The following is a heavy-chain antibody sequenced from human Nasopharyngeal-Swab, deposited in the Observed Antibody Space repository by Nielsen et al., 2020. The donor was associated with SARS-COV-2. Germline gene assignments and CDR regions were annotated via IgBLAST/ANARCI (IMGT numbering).Heavy chain of an antibody. D-gene: IGHD4-11*01. J-gene: IGHJ4*02. Sequence: ASVKVSCKASGYTFTSYSMHWVRQAPGQGLEWMGIINPSGGSTSYAQKFQGRVTMTRDTSTSTVYMELSSLRSEDTAVYYCARAGEFSGTTVTTHLDYWGQGTLVTVSS. CDR3: ARAGEFSGTTVTTHLDY. CDR1: GYTFTSYS. CDR2: INPSGGST. V-gene: IGHV1-46*01.